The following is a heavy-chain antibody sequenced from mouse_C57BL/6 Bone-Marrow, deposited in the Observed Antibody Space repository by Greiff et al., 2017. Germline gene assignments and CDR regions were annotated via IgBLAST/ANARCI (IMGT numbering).Heavy chain of an antibody. V-gene: IGHV1-5*01. CDR1: GYTFTSYC. CDR2: IYPGNSDT. Sequence: EVQLQESGTVLARPGASVKMSCKTSGYTFTSYCMHWVKQRPGQGLAWIGAIYPGNSDTSYNPKFKGKAKLTAVTSASSAYIELISLTNEDSAVYYCTENYFDFWGQGTTLTVSS. J-gene: IGHJ2*01. CDR3: TENYFDF.